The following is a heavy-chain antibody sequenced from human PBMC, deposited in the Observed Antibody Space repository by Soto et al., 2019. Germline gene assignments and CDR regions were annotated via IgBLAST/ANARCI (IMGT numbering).Heavy chain of an antibody. CDR3: ARGRTIFGVDYFDY. Sequence: SETLSLICAVSGYSISSGYYWGWIRQPPGKGLEWIGSIYHSGSTYYNPSLKSRVTISVDTSKKQFFLKLNSVTAADTAVYYCARGRTIFGVDYFDYWGQGTLVTVSS. CDR1: GYSISSGYY. D-gene: IGHD3-3*01. CDR2: IYHSGST. V-gene: IGHV4-38-2*01. J-gene: IGHJ4*02.